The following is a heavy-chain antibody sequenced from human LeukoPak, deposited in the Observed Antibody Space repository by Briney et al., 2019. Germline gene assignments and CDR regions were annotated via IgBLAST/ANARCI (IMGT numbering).Heavy chain of an antibody. V-gene: IGHV3-72*01. D-gene: IGHD3-3*01. Sequence: PGGSLRLSCAASGFSSSDQYMDWVRQAPGKGLEWVGRTTDKAHSYTAQYATSVKGRFTISRDESENSLYLQMSAVKTEDTAVYYCVIRSFAAFTLWGQGTMVTVSS. CDR2: TTDKAHSYTA. J-gene: IGHJ3*01. CDR3: VIRSFAAFTL. CDR1: GFSSSDQY.